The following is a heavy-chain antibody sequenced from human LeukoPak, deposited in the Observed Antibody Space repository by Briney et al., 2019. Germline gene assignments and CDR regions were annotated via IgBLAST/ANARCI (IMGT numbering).Heavy chain of an antibody. D-gene: IGHD3-10*01. CDR2: IYSGGST. Sequence: PGGSLRLSCAASGFTVSSNYMSWVRQAPGKGLEWVSVIYSGGSTYYADSVKGRFTISRDNSKNTLYLQMNSLRAEDTAVYYCATSRDVLLWFGELYWGQGTLVTVSS. J-gene: IGHJ4*02. V-gene: IGHV3-53*01. CDR1: GFTVSSNY. CDR3: ATSRDVLLWFGELY.